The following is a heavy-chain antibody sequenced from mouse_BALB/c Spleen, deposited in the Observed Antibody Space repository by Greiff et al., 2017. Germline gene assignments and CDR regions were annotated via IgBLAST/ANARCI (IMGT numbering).Heavy chain of an antibody. J-gene: IGHJ4*01. CDR1: GFTFSSYD. V-gene: IGHV5-12-1*01. CDR3: ARLLRLRRYYAMDY. CDR2: ISSGGGST. Sequence: EVQVVESGAGLVKPGGSLKLSCAASGFTFSSYDMSWVRQTPGKRLEWVAYISSGGGSTYYPDTVKGRFTISRDKAKNTLYLQMSSLKSEDTAMYYCARLLRLRRYYAMDYWGQGTSVTVSA. D-gene: IGHD2-4*01.